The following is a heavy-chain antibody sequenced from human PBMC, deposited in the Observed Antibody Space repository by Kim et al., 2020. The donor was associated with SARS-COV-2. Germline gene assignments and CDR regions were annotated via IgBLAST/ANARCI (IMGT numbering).Heavy chain of an antibody. D-gene: IGHD2-2*01. Sequence: GGSLRLSCAASGFAFGTHSMNWVRQAPGKGLEWVSSIGGTTNYIYYADSLKGRFTISRDNSKNSLYLQMDSLRAEDTAVYYCARGGYCSSTSCYFYYYALAVWGKGTTVTVSS. V-gene: IGHV3-21*01. CDR3: ARGGYCSSTSCYFYYYALAV. J-gene: IGHJ6*04. CDR2: IGGTTNYI. CDR1: GFAFGTHS.